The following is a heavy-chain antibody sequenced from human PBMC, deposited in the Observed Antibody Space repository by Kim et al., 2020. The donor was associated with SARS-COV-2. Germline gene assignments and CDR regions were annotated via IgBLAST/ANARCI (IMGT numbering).Heavy chain of an antibody. CDR3: ARRSKRGDYRGGDYYYYYGMDV. Sequence: GESLKISCKGSGYSFTSYWISWVRQMPGKGLEWMGRIDPSDSYTNYSPSFQGHVTISADKSISTAYLQWSSLKASDTAMYYCARRSKRGDYRGGDYYYYYGMDVWGQGTTVTVSS. V-gene: IGHV5-10-1*01. CDR1: GYSFTSYW. CDR2: IDPSDSYT. D-gene: IGHD4-17*01. J-gene: IGHJ6*02.